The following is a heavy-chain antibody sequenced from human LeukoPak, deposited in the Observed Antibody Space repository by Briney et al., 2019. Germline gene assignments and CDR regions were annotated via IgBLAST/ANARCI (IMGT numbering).Heavy chain of an antibody. V-gene: IGHV3-21*01. Sequence: GGSLRLSCAASGFTFSSYSMNWVRQAPGKGLEWVSSISSSSSYIYYADSVKGRFTISRDNAKNSLYLQMNSLRAEDTAVYYCARPRSTMVRGRLSDYWGQGTLVTVSS. J-gene: IGHJ4*02. CDR2: ISSSSSYI. CDR1: GFTFSSYS. D-gene: IGHD3-10*01. CDR3: ARPRSTMVRGRLSDY.